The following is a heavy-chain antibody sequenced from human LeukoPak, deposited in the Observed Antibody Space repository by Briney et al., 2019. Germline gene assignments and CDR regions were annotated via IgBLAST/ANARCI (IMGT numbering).Heavy chain of an antibody. CDR3: ARAQGGYGDFREGYYFDY. Sequence: SETLSLTCTVSGASISSSAYYWGWIRQPPGKGLEWIGSVYYSGSTYYNPSLKSRVTISVDTSKNHLSLKLSSVTAADTAVYYCARAQGGYGDFREGYYFDYWGQGTLVTVSS. J-gene: IGHJ4*02. CDR1: GASISSSAYY. CDR2: VYYSGST. D-gene: IGHD4-17*01. V-gene: IGHV4-39*07.